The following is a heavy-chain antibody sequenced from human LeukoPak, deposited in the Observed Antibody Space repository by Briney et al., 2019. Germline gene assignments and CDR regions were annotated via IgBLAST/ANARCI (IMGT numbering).Heavy chain of an antibody. CDR3: ARAVYCGGDCWYYFDS. J-gene: IGHJ4*02. Sequence: PSETLSLTCSVSGGSTTSYYWSWIRQPPGKALEWIAYIHHSGNTVYSPSLKSRVTISLDTSKNQLSLKLSSVTAADTAIYYCARAVYCGGDCWYYFDSWGQGILVTVSS. D-gene: IGHD2-21*02. CDR2: IHHSGNT. CDR1: GGSTTSYY. V-gene: IGHV4-59*13.